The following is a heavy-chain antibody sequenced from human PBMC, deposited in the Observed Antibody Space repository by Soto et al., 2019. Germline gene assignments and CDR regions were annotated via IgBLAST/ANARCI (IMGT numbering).Heavy chain of an antibody. CDR1: GGSFSGYY. J-gene: IGHJ5*02. CDR2: INHSGST. Sequence: SETLSLTCAVYGGSFSGYYWSWIRQPPGKGLEWIGEINHSGSTNYNPSLKSRVTISVDTSKNQFSLKLSSVTAADTAVYYCARGDDYIWGSYRTTWFDPWGQGTLVTVSS. V-gene: IGHV4-34*01. CDR3: ARGDDYIWGSYRTTWFDP. D-gene: IGHD3-16*02.